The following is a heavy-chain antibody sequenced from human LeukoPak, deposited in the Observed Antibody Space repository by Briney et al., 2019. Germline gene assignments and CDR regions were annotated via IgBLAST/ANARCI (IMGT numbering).Heavy chain of an antibody. Sequence: GASVKVSCKASGYTFTGYYMQWVRQAPGQGLEWMGWISAYNGDTNYAQKLQGRITMTTDTSTSTAYMELRSLRSDDTAVYYCARWRSAARPVLDYWGQGTLVTVSS. V-gene: IGHV1-18*04. J-gene: IGHJ4*02. D-gene: IGHD6-6*01. CDR2: ISAYNGDT. CDR1: GYTFTGYY. CDR3: ARWRSAARPVLDY.